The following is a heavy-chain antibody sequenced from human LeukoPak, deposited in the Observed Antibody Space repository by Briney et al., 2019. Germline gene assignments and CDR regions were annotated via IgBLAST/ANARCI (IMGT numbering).Heavy chain of an antibody. CDR3: ARGTPGGDSWSGLGTPPQGGFDP. Sequence: SQTLSLTCTVSGGSISSGGYYWSRIRQHPGKGLEWIGYIYYSGSTYYNPSLKSRVTISVDTSKNQFSLKLSSVTAADTAVYYCARGTPGGDSWSGLGTPPQGGFDPWGQGTLVTVSS. CDR2: IYYSGST. CDR1: GGSISSGGYY. V-gene: IGHV4-31*03. J-gene: IGHJ5*02. D-gene: IGHD3-3*01.